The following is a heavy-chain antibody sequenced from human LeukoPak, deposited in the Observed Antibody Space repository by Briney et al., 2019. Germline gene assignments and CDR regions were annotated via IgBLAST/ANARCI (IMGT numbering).Heavy chain of an antibody. D-gene: IGHD4/OR15-4a*01. V-gene: IGHV3-73*01. CDR2: IRSRANNYAT. J-gene: IGHJ4*02. CDR3: SISHDYGDN. Sequence: GGSLRLSCAASGFTFSGSAMHWVRQASGEGLEWVGRIRSRANNYATAYAASVKGRFTISRDDSKNTAYLQMNSLKIEDTAVYYCSISHDYGDNWGQGTLVTVSS. CDR1: GFTFSGSA.